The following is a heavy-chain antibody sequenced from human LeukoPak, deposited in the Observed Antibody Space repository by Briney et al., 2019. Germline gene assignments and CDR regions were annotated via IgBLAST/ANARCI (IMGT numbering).Heavy chain of an antibody. CDR3: ASKEYYYNSSGYYAGAFDI. J-gene: IGHJ3*02. CDR2: SNPNSGGT. V-gene: IGHV1-2*02. Sequence: EASVKVSCKASGYTFTGYYMHWARQAPGQGLEWMGWSNPNSGGTKYAQKLQGRVTMTTDTSTSTAYMELSSLRSDDTAVYYWASKEYYYNSSGYYAGAFDIWGQGTMVTVSS. D-gene: IGHD3-22*01. CDR1: GYTFTGYY.